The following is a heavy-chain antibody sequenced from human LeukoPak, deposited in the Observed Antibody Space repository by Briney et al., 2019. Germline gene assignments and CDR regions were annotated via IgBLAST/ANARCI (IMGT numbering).Heavy chain of an antibody. CDR1: GGSFSGYY. CDR2: INHSGGT. CDR3: ARGPRAYYGSETLAY. Sequence: SETLSLTCAVYGGSFSGYYWSWIRQPPGKGLEWIGEINHSGGTNYNPSLKSRVTISVDTSRNQFSLKLSSVTAADTAVYYCARGPRAYYGSETLAYWGQGTLVTVSS. V-gene: IGHV4-34*01. D-gene: IGHD3-10*01. J-gene: IGHJ4*02.